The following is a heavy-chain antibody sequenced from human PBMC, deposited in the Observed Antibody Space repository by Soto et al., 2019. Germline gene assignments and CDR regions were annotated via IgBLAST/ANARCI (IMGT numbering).Heavy chain of an antibody. J-gene: IGHJ4*02. V-gene: IGHV1-69*13. CDR2: IIPIFGTA. CDR3: ARLPVLELPRLYFHY. CDR1: GGTFSSYA. Sequence: SVKVSCKASGGTFSSYAISWVRQAPGQGLEWMGGIIPIFGTANYAQKFQGRVTITADESTSTAYMELSSLRSEDTAVYYCARLPVLELPRLYFHYCGQGTLVTVS. D-gene: IGHD1-7*01.